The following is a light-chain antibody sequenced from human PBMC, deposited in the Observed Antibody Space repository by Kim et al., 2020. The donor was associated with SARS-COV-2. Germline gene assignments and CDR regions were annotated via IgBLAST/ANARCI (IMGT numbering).Light chain of an antibody. Sequence: RVTIPCTEDSSNIGAGYDVHWYQQLPGTAPNLLIYGNSNRPSGVPDRFSGSKSGTSASLAITGLQAEDEADYYCQSYDSSLSGYVFGTGTKVTVL. CDR2: GNS. CDR1: SSNIGAGYD. CDR3: QSYDSSLSGYV. V-gene: IGLV1-40*01. J-gene: IGLJ1*01.